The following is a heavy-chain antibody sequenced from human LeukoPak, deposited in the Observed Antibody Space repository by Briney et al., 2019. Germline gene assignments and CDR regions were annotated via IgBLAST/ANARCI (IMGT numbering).Heavy chain of an antibody. CDR3: ARDGIFDY. J-gene: IGHJ4*02. Sequence: GGSLKLSCAASGFTFSGSTMHWVRQAPGKGLEWVSSIRSGSTYINYADSVKGRFTISRDDAKNSLYLQMNSLRAEDTAVYYCARDGIFDYWGQGTLVTVSS. V-gene: IGHV3-21*01. CDR2: IRSGSTYI. CDR1: GFTFSGST.